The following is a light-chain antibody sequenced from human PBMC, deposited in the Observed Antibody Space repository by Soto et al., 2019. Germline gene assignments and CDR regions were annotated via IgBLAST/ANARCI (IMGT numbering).Light chain of an antibody. J-gene: IGKJ5*01. CDR1: RTLVYRDGNIY. CDR3: MKGTHWPIT. V-gene: IGKV2-30*01. Sequence: DVVMTQSPLSLPVTLGQPASISCRSGRTLVYRDGNIYVDWFQQRPGQSPRRLIYQVSNRDSGVPDRFSGSGAGTDFTLKISRVEAEDVGVYYCMKGTHWPITFGYGTRLEIK. CDR2: QVS.